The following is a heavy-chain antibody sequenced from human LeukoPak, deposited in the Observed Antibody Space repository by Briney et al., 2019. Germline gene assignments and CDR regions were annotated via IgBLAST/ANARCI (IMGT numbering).Heavy chain of an antibody. D-gene: IGHD3-22*01. Sequence: GGSLRLSCAASGFTFSSYAMSWVRQAPGKGLEWVSAISGSGGSTYYADSVKGRFTISRDNSKNTLYLQMNSLRAEDTAVYYCARDEDSSGYYGGSAFDIWGQGTMVTVSS. J-gene: IGHJ3*02. CDR3: ARDEDSSGYYGGSAFDI. CDR2: ISGSGGST. V-gene: IGHV3-23*01. CDR1: GFTFSSYA.